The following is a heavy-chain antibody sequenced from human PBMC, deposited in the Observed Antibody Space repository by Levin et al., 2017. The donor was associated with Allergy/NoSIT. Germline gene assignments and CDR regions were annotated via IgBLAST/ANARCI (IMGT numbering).Heavy chain of an antibody. V-gene: IGHV3-21*01. J-gene: IGHJ4*02. D-gene: IGHD6-13*01. CDR3: ARDGFIAAAGRVNY. CDR1: GFTFSSYS. CDR2: ISSSSSYI. Sequence: SGGSLRLSCAASGFTFSSYSMNWVRQAPGKGLEWVSSISSSSSYIYYADSVKGRFTISRDNAKNSLYLQMNSLRAEDTAVYYCARDGFIAAAGRVNYWGQGTLVTVSS.